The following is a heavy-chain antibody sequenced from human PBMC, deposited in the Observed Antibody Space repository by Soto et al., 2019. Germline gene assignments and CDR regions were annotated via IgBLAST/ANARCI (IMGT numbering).Heavy chain of an antibody. CDR3: ARPAGRLANWFDP. J-gene: IGHJ5*02. D-gene: IGHD6-6*01. Sequence: QVQLVQSGVEVKKPGASVKVSCKASGYTFTDYRMIWVRQAPGQGLEWMGIINPSGGRTNYAPNFQGRVTLTRDSFTSTVYMELSNLRSEDTAVYYCARPAGRLANWFDPWGQGTLVTVSS. CDR1: GYTFTDYR. V-gene: IGHV1-46*01. CDR2: INPSGGRT.